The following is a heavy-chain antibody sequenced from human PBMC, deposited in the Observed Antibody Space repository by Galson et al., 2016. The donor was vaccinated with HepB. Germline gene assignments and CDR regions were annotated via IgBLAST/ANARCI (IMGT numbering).Heavy chain of an antibody. V-gene: IGHV3-30*04. D-gene: IGHD3-22*01. J-gene: IGHJ5*02. CDR2: ISYDGSNK. Sequence: SLRLSCAASGFTFSTYALHWVRQAPGKGLEWVAVISYDGSNKQYADSVKGRFTISRDNSKKTVYLQMNSLRPEDTAVYFCARDSGVHSSYFHWFDPWGQGTLVSVSS. CDR3: ARDSGVHSSYFHWFDP. CDR1: GFTFSTYA.